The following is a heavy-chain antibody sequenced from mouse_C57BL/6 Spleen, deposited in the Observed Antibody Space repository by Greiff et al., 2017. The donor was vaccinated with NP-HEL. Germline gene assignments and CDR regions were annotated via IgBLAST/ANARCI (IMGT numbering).Heavy chain of an antibody. CDR1: GFRFNTYA. CDR3: VIHGCYHWYCDV. CDR2: IRSKSNNYAP. Sequence: EVQGVESGGGLVQPKGSLKLSCAASGFRFNTYAMNWVRQAPGKGLEWVARIRSKSNNYAPYYDVSVKVRFTIYRDDSERVLYLQMNNLKTEDTAMYYSVIHGCYHWYCDVWGTGTTVTVSS. D-gene: IGHD2-12*01. J-gene: IGHJ1*03. V-gene: IGHV10-1*01.